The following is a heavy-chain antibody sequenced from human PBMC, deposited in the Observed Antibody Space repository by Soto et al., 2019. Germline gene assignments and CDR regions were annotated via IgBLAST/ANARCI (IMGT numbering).Heavy chain of an antibody. Sequence: SETLSLTCTVSGGSISSGVYYWSWIRQHPGKGLEWIGYIYYSGSTNYNPSLKSRVTISVDKSKNQFSLKLSSVTAADTAVYYCARSDTYYYGSGSYYDAFDIWGQGTMVTVSS. V-gene: IGHV4-31*03. CDR2: IYYSGST. D-gene: IGHD3-10*01. J-gene: IGHJ3*02. CDR3: ARSDTYYYGSGSYYDAFDI. CDR1: GGSISSGVYY.